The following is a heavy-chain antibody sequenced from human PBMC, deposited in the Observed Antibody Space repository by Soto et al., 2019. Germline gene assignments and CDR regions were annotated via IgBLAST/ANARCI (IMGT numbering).Heavy chain of an antibody. V-gene: IGHV4-4*09. CDR3: ARDLDGLHDDTSGPFPRPG. CDR1: SGSLSGYY. D-gene: IGHD3-22*01. Sequence: SETLSLTCSLYSGSLSGYYWSWIRQPPGRGLEWIGYIHSSGSIYYNPSLKSRATMSIDTAGNQFSLKVSSVTVADTAVYYCARDLDGLHDDTSGPFPRPGWGQGTLVTVSS. CDR2: IHSSGSI. J-gene: IGHJ1*01.